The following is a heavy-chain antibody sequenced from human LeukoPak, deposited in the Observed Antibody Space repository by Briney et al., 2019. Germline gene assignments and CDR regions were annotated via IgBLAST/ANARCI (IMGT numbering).Heavy chain of an antibody. CDR3: ARGGTARGYYGMDV. V-gene: IGHV1-8*02. CDR2: MNPNSGNT. D-gene: IGHD1-14*01. Sequence: EASVKVSCKASGGTFSSYAISWVRQATGQGLEWMGWMNPNSGNTGYAQKFQGRVTMTRNTSISTAYMELSSLRSEDTAVYYCARGGTARGYYGMDVWGQGTTVTVSS. CDR1: GGTFSSYA. J-gene: IGHJ6*02.